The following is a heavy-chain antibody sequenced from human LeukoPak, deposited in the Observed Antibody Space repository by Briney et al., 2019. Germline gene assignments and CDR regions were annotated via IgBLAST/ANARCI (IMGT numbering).Heavy chain of an antibody. V-gene: IGHV4-38-2*02. CDR1: DYSINSDYY. CDR2: INHSGST. J-gene: IGHJ5*02. Sequence: SETLSLTCTVSDYSINSDYYWGWIRQPPGKGLEWIGEINHSGSTNYNPSLKSRVTISVDTSKNQFSLKLSSVTAADTAVYYCARGGRGYSYGYDQRGTRGNWFDPWGQGTLVTVSS. D-gene: IGHD5-18*01. CDR3: ARGGRGYSYGYDQRGTRGNWFDP.